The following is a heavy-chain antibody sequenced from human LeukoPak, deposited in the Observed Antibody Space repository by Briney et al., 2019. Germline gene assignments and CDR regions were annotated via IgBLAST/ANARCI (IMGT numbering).Heavy chain of an antibody. V-gene: IGHV3-30*02. CDR1: GFTFSSYG. D-gene: IGHD3-3*01. CDR3: ARVLEYYNFWSGYPDY. Sequence: HSGGSLRLSCAASGFTFSSYGMHWVRQAPGKGLEWVAFIRYDGSNKYYADSVKGRFTISRDNSKNTLYLQMNSLRADDTAVYYCARVLEYYNFWSGYPDYWGQGTLVTVSS. J-gene: IGHJ4*02. CDR2: IRYDGSNK.